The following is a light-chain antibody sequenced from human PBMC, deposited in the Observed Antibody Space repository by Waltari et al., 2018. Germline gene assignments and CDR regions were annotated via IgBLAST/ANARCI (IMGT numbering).Light chain of an antibody. V-gene: IGLV1-40*01. Sequence: QSLLTQPPPVSGAPGQRVTIPCPGSRSNIGAGYHVQWYQQFPGTAPKLLIYGNINRPSGVPDRFSGSKSGTSASLAITGLQPEDEADYYCQSSDGTLRIFGGGTKLTVL. CDR2: GNI. CDR1: RSNIGAGYH. J-gene: IGLJ2*01. CDR3: QSSDGTLRI.